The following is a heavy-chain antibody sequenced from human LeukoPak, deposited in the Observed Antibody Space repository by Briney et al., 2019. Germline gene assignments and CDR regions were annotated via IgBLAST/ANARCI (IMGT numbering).Heavy chain of an antibody. CDR1: GYTFTSYD. J-gene: IGHJ6*03. V-gene: IGHV1-8*01. CDR2: MNTNSGNT. Sequence: GASVKVSCKASGYTFTSYDINWVRQATGQGLEWMGWMNTNSGNTGYAQKFQGRVNMTRNTSRSTAYMELSSLRSEDTVMYYCATGGYYYDSSGYYARYYYYYMDVWGKGTTVTVSS. D-gene: IGHD3-22*01. CDR3: ATGGYYYDSSGYYARYYYYYMDV.